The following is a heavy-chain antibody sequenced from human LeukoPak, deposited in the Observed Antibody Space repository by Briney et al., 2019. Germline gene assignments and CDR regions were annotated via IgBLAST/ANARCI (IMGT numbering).Heavy chain of an antibody. CDR2: IYYSGST. CDR3: ARDGVAGYFDY. V-gene: IGHV4-59*01. D-gene: IGHD6-19*01. J-gene: IGHJ4*02. Sequence: PETLSLTCTVSGGSISSYYWSWIRQPPGKGLEWIGYIYYSGSTNYSPSLKSRVTISVDTSKNQFSLKLSSVTAAGTAVYYCARDGVAGYFDYWGQGTLVTVSS. CDR1: GGSISSYY.